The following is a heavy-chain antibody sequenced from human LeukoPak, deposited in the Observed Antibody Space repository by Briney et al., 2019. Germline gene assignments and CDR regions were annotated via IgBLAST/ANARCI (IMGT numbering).Heavy chain of an antibody. D-gene: IGHD3-22*01. J-gene: IGHJ2*01. V-gene: IGHV1-69*02. Sequence: ASVKVSCKASGGTFSTYTISWVRQAPGHGLEWRGRIIPILGIANYAQKFQGRVTITADKSTSTANMELSSLRSEDTAVYYCARGYYDSSGFWYFDLWGRGTLVTVSS. CDR1: GGTFSTYT. CDR2: IIPILGIA. CDR3: ARGYYDSSGFWYFDL.